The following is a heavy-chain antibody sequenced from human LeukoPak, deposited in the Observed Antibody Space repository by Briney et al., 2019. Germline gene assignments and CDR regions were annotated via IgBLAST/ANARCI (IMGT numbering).Heavy chain of an antibody. CDR3: ARWWGIAVAADY. V-gene: IGHV1-2*02. J-gene: IGHJ4*02. CDR1: GYTFTGYY. Sequence: VASVKVSCRPSGYTFTGYYMRWVRQAPGQGLEWMGWINPNSGGTNYAQKFQGRVTMTRDTSIRTAYMELSRLRSDDTAVYYCARWWGIAVAADYWGQATLVTVSS. D-gene: IGHD6-19*01. CDR2: INPNSGGT.